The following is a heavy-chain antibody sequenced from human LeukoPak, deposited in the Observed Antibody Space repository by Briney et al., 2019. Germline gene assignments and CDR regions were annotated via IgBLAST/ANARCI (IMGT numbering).Heavy chain of an antibody. CDR3: ARAGATGGTWDY. CDR1: RYSISGGYY. CDR2: VYHSGSA. J-gene: IGHJ4*02. V-gene: IGHV4-38-2*02. D-gene: IGHD1-1*01. Sequence: SETLPLTCTVSRYSISGGYYWGWIRQPPGKGLEWIGNVYHSGSAFYNASLKSRVTISVDTSKNQFSLKLSSMTAADTAVYYCARAGATGGTWDYWGQGTLVTVSS.